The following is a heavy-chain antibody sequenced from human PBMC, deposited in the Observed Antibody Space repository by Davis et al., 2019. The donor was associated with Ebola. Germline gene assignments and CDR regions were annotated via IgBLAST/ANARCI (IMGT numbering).Heavy chain of an antibody. Sequence: SETLSLTCTVSGGSISSYYWSWIRQPAGKGLEWIGRIYTSGSTNYNPSLKSRVTMSVDTSKNQFSLKLSSVTAADTAVYYCARVPRSYSSSWYFWFDPWGQGTLVTVSS. CDR2: IYTSGST. J-gene: IGHJ5*02. D-gene: IGHD6-13*01. CDR1: GGSISSYY. V-gene: IGHV4-4*07. CDR3: ARVPRSYSSSWYFWFDP.